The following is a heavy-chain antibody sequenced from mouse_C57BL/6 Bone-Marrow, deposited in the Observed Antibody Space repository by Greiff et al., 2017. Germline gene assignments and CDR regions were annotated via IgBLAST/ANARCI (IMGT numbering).Heavy chain of an antibody. Sequence: QVQLQQPGAELVMPGASVKLSCKASGYTFTSYWMHWVKQRPGQGLEWIGAIDPSDSYTTYNQKFKGKSTLTVDKSSSTAYMQLSSLTSEDSAVYDCARESHYYSNPYAMDYWGQGTSVTVSS. V-gene: IGHV1-69*01. CDR2: IDPSDSYT. J-gene: IGHJ4*01. D-gene: IGHD2-5*01. CDR1: GYTFTSYW. CDR3: ARESHYYSNPYAMDY.